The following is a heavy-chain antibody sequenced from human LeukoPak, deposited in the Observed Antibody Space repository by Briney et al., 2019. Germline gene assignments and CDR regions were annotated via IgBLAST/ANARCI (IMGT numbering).Heavy chain of an antibody. V-gene: IGHV3-48*01. J-gene: IGHJ1*01. CDR1: GFTFSDYA. Sequence: GGSLRLSCAASGFTFSDYAMNWVRQAPGKGLEWVSYISSSGSTIYYADSVKGRFTISRDNSKNTLYLQMNSLRPEDTAVYYCARARSIVGVSPFQHWGQGTLVTVSS. D-gene: IGHD1-26*01. CDR2: ISSSGSTI. CDR3: ARARSIVGVSPFQH.